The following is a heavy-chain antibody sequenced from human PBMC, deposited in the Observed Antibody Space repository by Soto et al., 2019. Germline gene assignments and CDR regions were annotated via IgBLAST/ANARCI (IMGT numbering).Heavy chain of an antibody. J-gene: IGHJ6*02. CDR3: ARPGRVGAPYYGMDV. CDR2: IYPGDSDT. V-gene: IGHV5-51*01. D-gene: IGHD1-26*01. Sequence: GESLKISCKGPGYSFTSYWIGWVRQMPGKGLEWMGIIYPGDSDTRYSPSFQGQVTISADKSISTAYLQWSSLKASDTAMYYCARPGRVGAPYYGMDVWGQGTTVTVSS. CDR1: GYSFTSYW.